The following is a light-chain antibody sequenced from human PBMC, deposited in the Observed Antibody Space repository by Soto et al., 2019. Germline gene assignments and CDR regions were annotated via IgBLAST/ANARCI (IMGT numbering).Light chain of an antibody. J-gene: IGKJ4*01. CDR3: QQYGTSPPLT. CDR1: QSVSNNY. V-gene: IGKV3-20*01. Sequence: EIVLMQSPGTLSLSPGERATLSCRASQSVSNNYVAWYQQKPDQAPRLLISGASSRAPGIPDRFSGRASGTDFTLTISRQEPKDFAVYYCQQYGTSPPLTCGGGTKVQLK. CDR2: GAS.